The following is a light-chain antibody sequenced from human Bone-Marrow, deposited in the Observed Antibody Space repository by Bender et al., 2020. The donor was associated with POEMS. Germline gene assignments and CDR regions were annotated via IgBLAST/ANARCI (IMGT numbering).Light chain of an antibody. J-gene: IGLJ1*01. CDR2: SSH. V-gene: IGLV1-44*01. CDR3: CSYGATYV. CDR1: SSNIGAHA. Sequence: QSVLTQPPSASGTPGQRVTISCSGGSSNIGAHAVNWYQHLPGTAPKLLIYSSHRRPSEVPDRFSGSRSGTSASLAISGLQSEDEAYYYCCSYGATYVFGSGTQVAVL.